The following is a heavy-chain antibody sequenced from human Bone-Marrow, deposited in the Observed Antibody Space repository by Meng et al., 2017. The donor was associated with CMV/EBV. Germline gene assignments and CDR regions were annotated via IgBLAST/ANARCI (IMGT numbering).Heavy chain of an antibody. CDR1: GFTFSSYW. CDR2: IRSKAYGGTT. D-gene: IGHD4-23*01. Sequence: GGSLRLSCAASGFTFSSYWMSWVRQAPGKGLEWVGFIRSKAYGGTTEYAASVKGRFTISRDDSKSIAYLQMNSLKTEDTAVYYCTRVPGNYGGHSEFDYWGQGTLVTVSS. CDR3: TRVPGNYGGHSEFDY. J-gene: IGHJ4*02. V-gene: IGHV3-49*04.